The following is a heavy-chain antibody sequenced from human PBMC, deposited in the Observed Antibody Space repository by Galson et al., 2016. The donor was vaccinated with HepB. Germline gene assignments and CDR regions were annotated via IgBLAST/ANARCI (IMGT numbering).Heavy chain of an antibody. Sequence: ETLSLTCTVSGGSISSTSNHYWGWIRQSPGEGLEWIGSISYSGSTHYSPSLKSRVTISGDTSKNQFYLKLNSMSAADTAVYYCARALEYRDAGSPYNWFEPWGQGTLVTVSP. CDR3: ARALEYRDAGSPYNWFEP. CDR1: GGSISSTSNHY. J-gene: IGHJ5*02. CDR2: ISYSGST. D-gene: IGHD6-6*01. V-gene: IGHV4-39*01.